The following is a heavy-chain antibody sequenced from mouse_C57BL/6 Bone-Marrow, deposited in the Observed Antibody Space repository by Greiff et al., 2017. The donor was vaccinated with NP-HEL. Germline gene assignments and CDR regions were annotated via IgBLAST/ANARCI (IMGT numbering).Heavy chain of an antibody. CDR3: ARGGGSKAWFAY. V-gene: IGHV1-52*01. Sequence: QVQLQQPGAELVRPGSSVKLSCKASGYTFTSYWMHWVKQRPIQGLEWIGNIDPSDSETHYNQKFKDKATLTVDKSSSTAYMQLSSLTSEDSAVYYCARGGGSKAWFAYWGQGTLVTVSA. D-gene: IGHD1-3*01. CDR2: IDPSDSET. CDR1: GYTFTSYW. J-gene: IGHJ3*01.